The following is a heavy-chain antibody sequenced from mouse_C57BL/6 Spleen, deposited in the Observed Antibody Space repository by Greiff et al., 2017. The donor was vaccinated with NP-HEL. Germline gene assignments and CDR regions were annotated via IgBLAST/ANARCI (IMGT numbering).Heavy chain of an antibody. CDR1: GYTFTDYE. J-gene: IGHJ1*03. D-gene: IGHD2-4*01. CDR3: TRWVYYDYDGVWNFDV. CDR2: IDPETGGT. Sequence: QVQLQQSGAELVRPGASVTLSCKASGYTFTDYEMHWVKQTPVHGLEWIGAIDPETGGTAYNQKFKGKAILTADKSSSTAYMELRSLTSEDSAVYYCTRWVYYDYDGVWNFDVWGTGTTVTVSS. V-gene: IGHV1-15*01.